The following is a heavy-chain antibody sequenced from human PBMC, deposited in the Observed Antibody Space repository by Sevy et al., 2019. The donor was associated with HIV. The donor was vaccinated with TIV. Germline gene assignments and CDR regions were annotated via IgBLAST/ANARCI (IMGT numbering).Heavy chain of an antibody. D-gene: IGHD2-2*01. CDR1: GFTFSSYA. J-gene: IGHJ6*02. CDR2: ISGSGGST. V-gene: IGHV3-23*01. Sequence: GGSLRLSCAASGFTFSSYAMSWVLQAPGKGLEWVSAISGSGGSTYYADSVKGRFTISRDNSKNTLYLQMNSLRAEDTAVYYCAKGSELLGYCSSTSCSNYYYYGMDVWGQGTTVTVSS. CDR3: AKGSELLGYCSSTSCSNYYYYGMDV.